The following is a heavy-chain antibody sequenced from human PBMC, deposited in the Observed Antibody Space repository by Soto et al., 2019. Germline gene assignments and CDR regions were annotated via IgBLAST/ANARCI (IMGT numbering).Heavy chain of an antibody. CDR2: INHSGST. J-gene: IGHJ6*02. D-gene: IGHD3-3*02. CDR1: GGSFSGYY. V-gene: IGHV4-34*01. CDR3: ARGDPIRYYYYGMDV. Sequence: SETLSLTCAVYGGSFSGYYWSWIRQPPGKGLEWIGEINHSGSTNYNPSLKSRVTISVDTSKNQFSLKLSSVTASDTAVYYCARGDPIRYYYYGMDVWGQGTTVTVSS.